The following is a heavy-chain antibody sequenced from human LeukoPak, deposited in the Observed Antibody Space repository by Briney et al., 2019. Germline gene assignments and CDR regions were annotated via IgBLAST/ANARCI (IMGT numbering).Heavy chain of an antibody. Sequence: SETLSLTCAVYGGSFSGYYWSWIRQPPGEGLEWIGEINHSGSTNYNPSLKSRVTISVDTSKNQFSRKLSSVTAADTAVYYCARGGAATITDYYYMDVWGKGTTVTVSS. D-gene: IGHD5-12*01. J-gene: IGHJ6*03. V-gene: IGHV4-34*01. CDR1: GGSFSGYY. CDR2: INHSGST. CDR3: ARGGAATITDYYYMDV.